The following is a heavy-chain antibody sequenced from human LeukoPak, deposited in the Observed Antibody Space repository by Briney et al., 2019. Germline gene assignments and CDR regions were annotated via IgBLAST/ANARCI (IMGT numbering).Heavy chain of an antibody. CDR2: INTYGTST. V-gene: IGHV3-74*03. Sequence: GGSLRLSCAASGFSFSSYWMPWVRQVPGKGLVWVARINTYGTSTTYGDSVEGRFTISRDNARNTLYLEMNSLRDDDTAVYYCARGSTTVTTKDWFDPWGQGTQVTVSS. CDR1: GFSFSSYW. J-gene: IGHJ5*02. D-gene: IGHD4-17*01. CDR3: ARGSTTVTTKDWFDP.